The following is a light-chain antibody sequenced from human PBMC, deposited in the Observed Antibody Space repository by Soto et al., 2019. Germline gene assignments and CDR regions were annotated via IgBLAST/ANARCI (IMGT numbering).Light chain of an antibody. Sequence: QSVLTQPAPVSGSPGQSIAISCNGTSSDVGGYSYVSWYQQQPGKAPKLVISDVSNRPSGVSDRFSGSKSGNTASLTISGLQTEDEADYYCASYTTSSTYGFGTGTKVTVL. J-gene: IGLJ1*01. V-gene: IGLV2-14*01. CDR3: ASYTTSSTYG. CDR1: SSDVGGYSY. CDR2: DVS.